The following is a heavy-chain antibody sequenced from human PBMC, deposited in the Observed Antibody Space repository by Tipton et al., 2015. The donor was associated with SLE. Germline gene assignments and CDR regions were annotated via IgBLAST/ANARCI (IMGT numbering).Heavy chain of an antibody. J-gene: IGHJ6*03. CDR1: GGSISSGGYY. CDR2: IYYSGGT. V-gene: IGHV4-31*03. D-gene: IGHD6-13*01. Sequence: TLSLTCTVSGGSISSGGYYWSWIRQHPGKGLEWIGYIYYSGGTYYNPSLKSRVTISVDTSKNQFSLKLSSVTAADTAVYYCARGRSSSPPYYYYYMDVWGKGTTVTVSS. CDR3: ARGRSSSPPYYYYYMDV.